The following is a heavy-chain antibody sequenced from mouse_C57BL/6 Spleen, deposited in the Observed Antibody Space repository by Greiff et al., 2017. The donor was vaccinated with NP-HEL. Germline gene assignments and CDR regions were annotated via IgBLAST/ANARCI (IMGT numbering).Heavy chain of an antibody. V-gene: IGHV5-17*01. J-gene: IGHJ4*01. CDR2: ISSGSSTI. CDR3: ARPSYYAMDY. Sequence: EVQLVESGGGLVKPGGSLKLSCAASGFTFSDYGMHWVRQAPEKGLEWVAYISSGSSTIYYADTVKGRFTIPRDNAKNTQFLQMTSLRSEETAMYYCARPSYYAMDYWGQGTSVTVSS. CDR1: GFTFSDYG.